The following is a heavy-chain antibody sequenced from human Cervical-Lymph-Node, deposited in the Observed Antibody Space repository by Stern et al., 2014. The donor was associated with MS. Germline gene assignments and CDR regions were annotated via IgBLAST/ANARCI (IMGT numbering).Heavy chain of an antibody. V-gene: IGHV1-69*06. J-gene: IGHJ4*02. CDR1: GGTFTMSA. Sequence: QLVQSGAEVKKPGSSVKVSCKASGGTFTMSAVSWLRQAPGQGLEWMGGGIPLFSTSTYAQRFRDRVTFTADKSTNTVYMELTNLRSEDTAVYYCARDPPEAILRSRPGDIYWGQGTLVAVSS. CDR3: ARDPPEAILRSRPGDIY. CDR2: GIPLFSTS. D-gene: IGHD7-27*01.